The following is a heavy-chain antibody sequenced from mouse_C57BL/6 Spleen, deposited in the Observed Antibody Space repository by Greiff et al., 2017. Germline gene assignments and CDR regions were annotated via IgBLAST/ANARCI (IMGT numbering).Heavy chain of an antibody. CDR2: IYPGDGDT. CDR3: ARSRDYDYPPYFDY. V-gene: IGHV1-80*01. CDR1: GYAFSSYW. Sequence: QVQLKESGAELVKPGASVKISCKASGYAFSSYWMNWVKQRPGKGLEWIGQIYPGDGDTNYNGKFKGKATLTADKSSSTAYMQLSSLTSEDSAVYFCARSRDYDYPPYFDYWGQGTTLTVSS. D-gene: IGHD2-4*01. J-gene: IGHJ2*01.